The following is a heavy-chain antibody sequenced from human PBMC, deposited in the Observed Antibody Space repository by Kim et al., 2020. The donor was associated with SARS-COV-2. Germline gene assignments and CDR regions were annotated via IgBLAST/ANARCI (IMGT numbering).Heavy chain of an antibody. Sequence: YADSVRGRFTISRDNAKNTLYLQMNSRRAEETAVYYCARDQSGQAYGMDVWGQGTTVTVSS. V-gene: IGHV3-33*01. CDR3: ARDQSGQAYGMDV. J-gene: IGHJ6*02. D-gene: IGHD5-12*01.